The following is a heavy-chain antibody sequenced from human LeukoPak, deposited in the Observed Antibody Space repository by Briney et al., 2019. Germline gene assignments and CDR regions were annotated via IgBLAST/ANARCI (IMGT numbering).Heavy chain of an antibody. CDR3: AKLWENDYGDY. J-gene: IGHJ4*02. Sequence: GGSLRLSCAACGFTVSSNYMSWVRQAPGKGLEWVSVIFSASYTFYADSVKGRFTISRDTSKNTLYLQMNSLRAEDTAVYYCAKLWENDYGDYWGQGTPVTVSS. CDR1: GFTVSSNY. CDR2: IFSASYT. D-gene: IGHD3-16*01. V-gene: IGHV3-53*01.